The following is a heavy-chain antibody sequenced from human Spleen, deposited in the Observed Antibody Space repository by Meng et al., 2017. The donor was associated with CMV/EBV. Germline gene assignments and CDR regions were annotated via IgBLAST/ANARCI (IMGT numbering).Heavy chain of an antibody. V-gene: IGHV3-23*01. CDR1: GFTFSSYA. CDR3: AKEGSFDSFDP. CDR2: ISGSGRGT. J-gene: IGHJ5*02. D-gene: IGHD3-3*01. Sequence: GGPLRLSCAASGFTFSSYAMSWVRQAPGKGLHWVSSISGSGRGTYYADSVKGRFTISRDNSGNTLYLHMSSLRAEDTAVYYCAKEGSFDSFDPWGQGTLVTVSS.